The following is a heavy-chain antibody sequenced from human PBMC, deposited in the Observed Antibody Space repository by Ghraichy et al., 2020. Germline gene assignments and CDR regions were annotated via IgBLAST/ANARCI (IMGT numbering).Heavy chain of an antibody. CDR1: GGSINTYY. J-gene: IGHJ4*02. Sequence: SQTLSLTCTVSGGSINTYYWSWVRQSPWKGLEWIAYISNSGRYGVRARYTPSLESRLSISLDTSSVQFSLRLSSLTAADTAVYYCARGSVYDFWSGYSYYIDYWGQGILGSVSP. D-gene: IGHD3-3*01. CDR3: ARGSVYDFWSGYSYYIDY. CDR2: ISNSGRYGVRA. V-gene: IGHV4-59*13.